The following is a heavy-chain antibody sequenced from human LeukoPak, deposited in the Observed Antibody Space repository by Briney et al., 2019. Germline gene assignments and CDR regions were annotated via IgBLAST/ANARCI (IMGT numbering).Heavy chain of an antibody. CDR1: GFTFSSYS. D-gene: IGHD3-3*01. CDR3: AREYDFWSGYYRGYYYYMDV. V-gene: IGHV3-48*04. CDR2: ISSSSSTI. Sequence: GGSLRLSCAASGFTFSSYSMNWVRQAPGKGLEWVSYISSSSSTIYYADSVKGRFTISRDNAKNSLYLQMNSLRAEDTAVYYCAREYDFWSGYYRGYYYYMDVWGKGTTVTVSS. J-gene: IGHJ6*03.